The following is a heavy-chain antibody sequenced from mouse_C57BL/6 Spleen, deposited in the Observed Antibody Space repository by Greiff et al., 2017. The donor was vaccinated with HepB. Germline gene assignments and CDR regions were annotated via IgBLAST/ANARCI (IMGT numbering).Heavy chain of an antibody. D-gene: IGHD2-4*01. CDR3: ARPIYYDYDGGFAY. J-gene: IGHJ3*01. V-gene: IGHV5-12*01. CDR1: GFTYSDYY. CDR2: ISNGGGST. Sequence: EVKLMESGGGLVQPGGSLKLSCAASGFTYSDYYMYWVRQTPEKRLEWVAYISNGGGSTYYPDTVKGRFTISRDNAKNTLYLQMSRLKSEDTAMYYCARPIYYDYDGGFAYWGQGTLVTVSA.